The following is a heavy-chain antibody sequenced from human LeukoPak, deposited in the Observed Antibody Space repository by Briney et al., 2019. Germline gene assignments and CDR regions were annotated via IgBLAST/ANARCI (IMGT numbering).Heavy chain of an antibody. D-gene: IGHD3-10*01. J-gene: IGHJ5*02. CDR2: ISWNSGSI. CDR3: AKDDMVRGVISPNNWFDP. CDR1: GFTFDDYA. Sequence: GRSLRLSCAASGFTFDDYAMHWVRHAPGKGLEWVSGISWNSGSIVYADSVKGRFTISRDNAKNSLYLQMNSLRAEDMALYYCAKDDMVRGVISPNNWFDPWGQGTLVTVSS. V-gene: IGHV3-9*03.